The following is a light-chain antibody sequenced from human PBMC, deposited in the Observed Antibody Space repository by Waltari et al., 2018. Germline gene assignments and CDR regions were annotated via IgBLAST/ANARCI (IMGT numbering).Light chain of an antibody. V-gene: IGLV2-14*01. CDR1: RPDVGGSNY. Sequence: QSALPQPASVSGSPGQSTTIPCTGTRPDVGGSNYASWYQQHPAKAPKLMIYEVSNRPSGVSNRFSGSKSGNTASLTISGLQAEDEADYYCSSYTSSSTLVFGGGTKLTVL. CDR3: SSYTSSSTLV. J-gene: IGLJ2*01. CDR2: EVS.